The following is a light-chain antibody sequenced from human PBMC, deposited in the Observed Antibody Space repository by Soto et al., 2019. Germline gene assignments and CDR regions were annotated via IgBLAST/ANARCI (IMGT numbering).Light chain of an antibody. CDR3: KSYTGINNWV. CDR1: SSDVGGYNY. V-gene: IGLV2-8*01. J-gene: IGLJ3*02. Sequence: QSALTQPPSGSGSPGQSVTISCTGTSSDVGGYNYVSWYQQHPGKAPKVMIYEVNKRPSGVPDRFSGSKSGNTASLTISGLQAEDEADYYCKSYTGINNWVFGGGTQLTVL. CDR2: EVN.